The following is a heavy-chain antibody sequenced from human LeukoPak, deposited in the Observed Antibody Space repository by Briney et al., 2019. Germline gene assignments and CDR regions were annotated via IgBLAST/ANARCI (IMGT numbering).Heavy chain of an antibody. D-gene: IGHD5-24*01. Sequence: SQTLSLTCTVSGGSISSGSYYWSWIRQHPGKGLEWIGYIYDSGSTYNNPSLKSRVTISVDTSRNQFSLKLSSMTAAETAVYYCARGGDGYNNGAFDIWGQGTMVTVSS. J-gene: IGHJ3*02. V-gene: IGHV4-31*03. CDR3: ARGGDGYNNGAFDI. CDR2: IYDSGST. CDR1: GGSISSGSYY.